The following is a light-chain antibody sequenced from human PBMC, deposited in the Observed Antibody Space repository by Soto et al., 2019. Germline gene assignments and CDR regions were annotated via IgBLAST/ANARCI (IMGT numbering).Light chain of an antibody. J-gene: IGKJ4*01. CDR1: QSVTSSY. Sequence: NVLTQSPGTRSWSRGGRATLSCRPSQSVTSSYLAWYPQKPGQAPRLLIYGASSRATGIPARFSGSASGTDCTRGIGSLQPEDFATYYCQQCYIRPLTFGGGTKV. CDR2: GAS. V-gene: IGKV3-20*01. CDR3: QQCYIRPLT.